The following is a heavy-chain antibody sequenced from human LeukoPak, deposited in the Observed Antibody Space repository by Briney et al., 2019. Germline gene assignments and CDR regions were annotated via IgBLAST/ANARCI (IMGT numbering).Heavy chain of an antibody. D-gene: IGHD2-15*01. CDR3: PRHNSGDGLDS. CDR1: DGSISRYY. Sequence: SETLSLTCSVSDGSISRYYWSWIRQPPGKGLEGIAYVHSNGNTDANPSLKSRVTTSVDTAKAQFSLRLTSVHAEETAVYSCPRHNSGDGLDSWGQGPLVIVSS. J-gene: IGHJ4*02. V-gene: IGHV4-59*08. CDR2: VHSNGNT.